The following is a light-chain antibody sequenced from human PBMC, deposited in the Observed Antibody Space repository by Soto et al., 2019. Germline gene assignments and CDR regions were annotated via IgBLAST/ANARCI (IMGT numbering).Light chain of an antibody. J-gene: IGLJ3*02. Sequence: QSVLRQPPSVSAAPGQKVTISCSGSSSSIGNNYVSWYHHLPGTAPKLLIYENNKRPSGIPDRFSASKSGTSASLGITGLQSGDEADYYCGTWDGSLSAWVFGGGTTLTVL. V-gene: IGLV1-51*02. CDR1: SSSIGNNY. CDR3: GTWDGSLSAWV. CDR2: ENN.